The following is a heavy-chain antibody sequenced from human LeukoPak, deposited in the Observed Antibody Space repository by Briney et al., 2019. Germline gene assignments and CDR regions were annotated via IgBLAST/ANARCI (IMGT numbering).Heavy chain of an antibody. J-gene: IGHJ4*02. CDR3: ARRAGDYSHLYDY. CDR2: ISRNGSTI. D-gene: IGHD4-17*01. V-gene: IGHV3-11*01. Sequence: SGGSLRLSCAASGFTFSDDYMSWIRHAPGRGLEWVSYISRNGSTIYYSHSVKGRLTISRDTSTNTMYLQMASLRADDTAVYYCARRAGDYSHLYDYWGEGTLVTVSS. CDR1: GFTFSDDY.